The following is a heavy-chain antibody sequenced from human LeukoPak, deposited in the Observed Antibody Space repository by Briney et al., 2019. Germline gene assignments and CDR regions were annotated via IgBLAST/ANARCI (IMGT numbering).Heavy chain of an antibody. CDR2: IRSKAYGGTT. CDR1: GFTFGDYA. CDR3: TRDTSYDPYSSGWYENYYYYGMDV. Sequence: PGRSLRLSCTASGFTFGDYAMSWVRQAPGKGLEWVGFIRSKAYGGTTEYAASVKGRFTISRDDSKSIAYLQMNSLKTEDTAVYYCTRDTSYDPYSSGWYENYYYYGMDVWGQGTTVTVSS. J-gene: IGHJ6*02. D-gene: IGHD6-19*01. V-gene: IGHV3-49*04.